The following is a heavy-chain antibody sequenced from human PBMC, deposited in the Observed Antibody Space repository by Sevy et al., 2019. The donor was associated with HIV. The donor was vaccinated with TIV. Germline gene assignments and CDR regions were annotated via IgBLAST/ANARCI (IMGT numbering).Heavy chain of an antibody. J-gene: IGHJ4*02. V-gene: IGHV3-33*01. CDR1: GFNFNSHG. CDR3: AREISRNYFGSRDF. D-gene: IGHD1-7*01. Sequence: GGSLRLSCVASGFNFNSHGMHWVRQAPGKGLEWVSVIQYDGSIKDYADSVKGRFTISRDNSKNTLYLQMDSLGAGDTAIYYCAREISRNYFGSRDFGGQGTLVTVSS. CDR2: IQYDGSIK.